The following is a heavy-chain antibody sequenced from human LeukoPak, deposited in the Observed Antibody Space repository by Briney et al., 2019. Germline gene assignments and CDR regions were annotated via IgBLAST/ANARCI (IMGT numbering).Heavy chain of an antibody. V-gene: IGHV4-34*01. CDR3: ARQLLRYLNWFDP. J-gene: IGHJ5*02. Sequence: SETLSLTCAVYGGSFSGYYWSWIRQPPGKGLEWIGEINHSGSTNYSPSLKSRVTISVDTSKNMFSLKLSSVTAADTAVYYCARQLLRYLNWFDPWGQGTLVTVSS. CDR2: INHSGST. D-gene: IGHD3-9*01. CDR1: GGSFSGYY.